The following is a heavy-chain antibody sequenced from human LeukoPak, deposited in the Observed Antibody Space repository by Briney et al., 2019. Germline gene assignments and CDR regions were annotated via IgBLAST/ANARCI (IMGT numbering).Heavy chain of an antibody. CDR3: ASCLGTYCSSTGFDP. D-gene: IGHD2-2*01. J-gene: IGHJ5*02. V-gene: IGHV1-8*01. CDR1: GYAFTSYD. CDR2: MNPNSGNT. Sequence: GASVKVSCKASGYAFTSYDINWVRQATGQGLEWMGWMNPNSGNTGYAQKFQGRVTMTRNTSISTAYMELSSLRSEDTAVYYCASCLGTYCSSTGFDPWGQGTLVTVSS.